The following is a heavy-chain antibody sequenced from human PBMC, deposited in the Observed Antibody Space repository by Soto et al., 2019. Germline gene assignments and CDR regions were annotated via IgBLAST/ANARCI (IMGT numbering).Heavy chain of an antibody. CDR3: ARKLEGKSGHNYGSGSYYKAYYYYYGMDV. CDR2: ISYDGSNK. CDR1: GFTFSSYA. D-gene: IGHD3-10*01. Sequence: GGSLRLSCAASGFTFSSYAMHWVRQAPGKGLEWVAVISYDGSNKYYADSVKGRFTISRDNSKNTLYLQMNSLRAEDTAVYYCARKLEGKSGHNYGSGSYYKAYYYYYGMDVWGQGTTVTVS. V-gene: IGHV3-30-3*01. J-gene: IGHJ6*02.